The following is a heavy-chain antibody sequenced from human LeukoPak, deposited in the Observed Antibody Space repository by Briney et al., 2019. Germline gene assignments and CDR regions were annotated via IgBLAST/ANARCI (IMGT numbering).Heavy chain of an antibody. Sequence: PGGSLRLSCAACGFTFSSYAMHWVRQAPGEGLKWVAVISYDGSNKYYADSVKGRFTISRDNSKNTLYLQMNSLRAEDTAVYYCARDRFYRSRAAGNWFDPWGQGTLVTVSS. J-gene: IGHJ5*02. CDR2: ISYDGSNK. CDR1: GFTFSSYA. D-gene: IGHD6-13*01. CDR3: ARDRFYRSRAAGNWFDP. V-gene: IGHV3-30*04.